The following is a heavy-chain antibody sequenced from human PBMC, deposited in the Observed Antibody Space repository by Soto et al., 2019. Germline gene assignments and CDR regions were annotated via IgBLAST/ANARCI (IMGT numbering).Heavy chain of an antibody. V-gene: IGHV3-30*18. Sequence: QVQLVESGGGVVQPGRSLRLSCEASGFTFSGNAMHWVRQAPGKGLEWVAFISYDGRNKYYADSVKGRFTISRDNSKNTVYLQMNSLRPEDTAVYHCAKDRATCYAIDYWGEGTLVTVSS. CDR3: AKDRATCYAIDY. D-gene: IGHD2-2*01. J-gene: IGHJ4*02. CDR2: ISYDGRNK. CDR1: GFTFSGNA.